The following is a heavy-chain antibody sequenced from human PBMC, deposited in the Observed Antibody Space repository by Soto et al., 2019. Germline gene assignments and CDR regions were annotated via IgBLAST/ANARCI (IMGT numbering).Heavy chain of an antibody. CDR3: VKVYCSRTSCPFSWFDP. Sequence: GGSLRLSCSDSGFTFSSYAMHWVRQAPGKGLEYVSAISSNGGSTYYADSVKGRFTISRDNSKNTLYLQMSSLRAEDTAVYYCVKVYCSRTSCPFSWFDPWGQGTLVPVSS. J-gene: IGHJ5*02. CDR1: GFTFSSYA. D-gene: IGHD2-2*01. V-gene: IGHV3-64D*06. CDR2: ISSNGGST.